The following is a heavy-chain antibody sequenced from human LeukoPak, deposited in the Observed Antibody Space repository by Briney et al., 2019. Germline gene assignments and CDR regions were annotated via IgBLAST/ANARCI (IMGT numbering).Heavy chain of an antibody. D-gene: IGHD1-14*01. CDR3: ARAGFVNFDY. V-gene: IGHV4-34*01. CDR1: GGSISGYY. CDR2: INHSGST. J-gene: IGHJ4*02. Sequence: SETLSLTCTVSGGSISGYYWSWIRQPPGKGLEWIGEINHSGSTNYNPSLKSRVTISVDTSKNQFSLKLSSVTAADTAVYYCARAGFVNFDYWGQGTLVTVSS.